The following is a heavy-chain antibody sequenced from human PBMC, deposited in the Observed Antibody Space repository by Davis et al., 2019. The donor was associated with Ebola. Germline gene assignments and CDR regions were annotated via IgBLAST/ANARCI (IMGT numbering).Heavy chain of an antibody. CDR2: IYHSGST. CDR3: ARAKYNFPTLDY. V-gene: IGHV4-4*01. D-gene: IGHD1-20*01. Sequence: MPGGSLRLSCAVSGGSVSSSDWWTWVRQSPGKGLEWMGEIYHSGSTNYNPSLKNRVSISVDTSKNQFSLRLNSVTAADTAVYFCARAKYNFPTLDYWGRGTLVTVSS. J-gene: IGHJ4*02. CDR1: GGSVSSSDW.